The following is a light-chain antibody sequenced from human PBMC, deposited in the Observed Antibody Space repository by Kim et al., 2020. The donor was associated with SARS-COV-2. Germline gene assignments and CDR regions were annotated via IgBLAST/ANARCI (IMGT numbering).Light chain of an antibody. CDR1: HGSSSY. V-gene: IGKV1-27*01. CDR3: QKCDSAPWT. Sequence: VSVGDRRTCTCRASHGSSSYLAWVQLKPGKAPMLLIYAASALQPGVPSRFSGSGSGTDFTLTVTSLQPEDVATYYCQKCDSAPWTFGQGTKVDIK. CDR2: AAS. J-gene: IGKJ1*01.